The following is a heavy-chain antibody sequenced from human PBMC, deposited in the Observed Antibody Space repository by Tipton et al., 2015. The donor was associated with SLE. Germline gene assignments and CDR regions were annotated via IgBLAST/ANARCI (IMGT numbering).Heavy chain of an antibody. CDR3: ARRAPPYSSYDTENFQH. V-gene: IGHV5-51*03. D-gene: IGHD5-12*01. Sequence: VQLVQSGAEVKKPGESLKISCKGSGNSFSIYWIGWVRQMPGKGLEWMGIIYPDGSDTRYSPSFQGQVTISADRSISTAYLQWSSLKASDAAMYYCARRAPPYSSYDTENFQHWGQGTLVTVSS. CDR2: IYPDGSDT. J-gene: IGHJ1*01. CDR1: GNSFSIYW.